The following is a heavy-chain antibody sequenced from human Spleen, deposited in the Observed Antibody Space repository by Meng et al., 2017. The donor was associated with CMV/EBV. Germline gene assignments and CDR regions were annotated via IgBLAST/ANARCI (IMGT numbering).Heavy chain of an antibody. CDR3: TRGAGGKH. D-gene: IGHD2-8*02. CDR1: GYAFTSSD. J-gene: IGHJ1*01. CDR2: MNPNSGNT. V-gene: IGHV1-8*01. Sequence: MVSCKASGYAFTSSDINWVRQATGQGLEWMGWMNPNSGNTGYEQRFQGRVTMTRNNSITTAYMELSSLRSEDTAIYYCTRGAGGKHWGQGTLVTVSS.